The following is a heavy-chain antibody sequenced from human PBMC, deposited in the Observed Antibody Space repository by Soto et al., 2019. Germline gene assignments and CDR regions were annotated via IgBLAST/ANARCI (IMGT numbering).Heavy chain of an antibody. V-gene: IGHV1-69*12. CDR2: IIPIFGTA. CDR3: ARDGEAVPGAGMDV. J-gene: IGHJ6*02. Sequence: QVQLVQSGAEVKKPGSSVKVSCKASGGTFSSYAISWVRQAPGQGLEWLGGIIPIFGTASYAQQCQGRVTITADESTSTAYMELSSLRSEDTAVYYCARDGEAVPGAGMDVWGQGTTVTVSS. D-gene: IGHD2-2*01. CDR1: GGTFSSYA.